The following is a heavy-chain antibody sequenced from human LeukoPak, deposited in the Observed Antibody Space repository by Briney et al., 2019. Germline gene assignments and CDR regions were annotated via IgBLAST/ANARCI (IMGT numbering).Heavy chain of an antibody. CDR3: ARDSPYYYDSSGYYGVWSLEKPAFWFDP. Sequence: PSETLSLTCTVSGGSVSSGSYYWSWIRQPPGKGLEWIGYIYYSGSTNYNPSLKSRVTISVDTSKNQFSLKLSSVTAADTAVYYCARDSPYYYDSSGYYGVWSLEKPAFWFDPWGQGTLVTVSS. CDR1: GGSVSSGSYY. D-gene: IGHD3-22*01. CDR2: IYYSGST. V-gene: IGHV4-61*01. J-gene: IGHJ5*02.